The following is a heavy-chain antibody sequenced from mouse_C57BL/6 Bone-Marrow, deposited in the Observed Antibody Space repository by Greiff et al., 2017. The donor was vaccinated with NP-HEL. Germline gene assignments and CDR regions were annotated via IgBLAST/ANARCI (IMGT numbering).Heavy chain of an antibody. V-gene: IGHV1-82*01. CDR1: GYAFSSSW. J-gene: IGHJ4*01. CDR2: IYPGDGDT. CDR3: ARYTVVALYYYAMGY. Sequence: VQLQQSGPELVKPGASVKISCKASGYAFSSSWMNWVKQRPGKGLEWIGRIYPGDGDTNYNGKFKGKATLTADKSSSTAYMQLSSLTSEDSAVYFCARYTVVALYYYAMGYWGQGTSVTVSS. D-gene: IGHD1-1*01.